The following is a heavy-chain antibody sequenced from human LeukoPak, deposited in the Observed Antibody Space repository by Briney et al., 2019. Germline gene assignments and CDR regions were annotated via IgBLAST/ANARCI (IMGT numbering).Heavy chain of an antibody. D-gene: IGHD6-13*01. Sequence: GGSLRLSCTASGFTFGDYAMSWFRQAPGKGLEWVGFIRSKAYGGTTEYAASVKGRFTISRDDSKNTLYLQMNSLKTEDTAVYYCTTVLTAAGRTPRPYWGQGTLVTVSS. J-gene: IGHJ4*02. CDR3: TTVLTAAGRTPRPY. V-gene: IGHV3-49*03. CDR1: GFTFGDYA. CDR2: IRSKAYGGTT.